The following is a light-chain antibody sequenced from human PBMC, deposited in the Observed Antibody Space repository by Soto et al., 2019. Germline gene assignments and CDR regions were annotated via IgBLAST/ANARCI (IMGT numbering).Light chain of an antibody. Sequence: QSVLAQPASVSGSPGQSIAISCTGTSSDFDGYNYVSWYQQHPGKAPKLIIYDVSNRPSGVSDRFSGSKSGNTASLTISGLQAEDEADYYCSSFTSISTYVFGGGTKVTVL. CDR1: SSDFDGYNY. CDR3: SSFTSISTYV. J-gene: IGLJ1*01. V-gene: IGLV2-14*03. CDR2: DVS.